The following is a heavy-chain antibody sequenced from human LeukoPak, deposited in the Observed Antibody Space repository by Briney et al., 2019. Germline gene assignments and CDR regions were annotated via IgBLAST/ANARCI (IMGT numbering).Heavy chain of an antibody. D-gene: IGHD2-2*02. Sequence: PGGSLRLSCAASGFTFSSYWMNWVRQAPGKGLEWVAVISYDGNNKYDADSVKGRFTISRDNSKNTLYLQMNSLRAEDTAVYYCARLPGYCSSNSCYKMTIPFDYWGQGTLVTVSS. CDR1: GFTFSSYW. V-gene: IGHV3-30-3*01. CDR3: ARLPGYCSSNSCYKMTIPFDY. J-gene: IGHJ4*02. CDR2: ISYDGNNK.